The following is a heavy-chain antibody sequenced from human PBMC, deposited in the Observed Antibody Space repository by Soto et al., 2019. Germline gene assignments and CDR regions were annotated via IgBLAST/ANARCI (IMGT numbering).Heavy chain of an antibody. J-gene: IGHJ4*02. D-gene: IGHD2-15*01. CDR2: INPSSST. Sequence: ASVKVSCKASGYSFTSYYIHWVRQAPGQGLEWMGIINPSSSTTYAQKFQGRVTMTKDTSTSTVYMELSSLRSEDTALYYCARVGCSGGSCYAVDYWGQGTLVTVSS. V-gene: IGHV1-46*01. CDR1: GYSFTSYY. CDR3: ARVGCSGGSCYAVDY.